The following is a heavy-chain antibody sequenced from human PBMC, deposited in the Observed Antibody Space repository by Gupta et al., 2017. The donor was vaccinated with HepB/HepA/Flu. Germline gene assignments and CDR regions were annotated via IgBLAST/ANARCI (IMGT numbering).Heavy chain of an antibody. V-gene: IGHV4-39*01. D-gene: IGHD3-10*01. CDR1: GGSISSSSYY. CDR3: ARTRGAFDI. Sequence: HLQLQVPRPGLVKPSVTLSHPRTFSGGSISSSSYYWGWIRQPPGKGLEWIGSIYYSGSTDYNPSLKSRVTISGDTSKNQFSLKLSSVTAADTAVYYCARTRGAFDIWGQGTMVTVSS. CDR2: IYYSGST. J-gene: IGHJ3*02.